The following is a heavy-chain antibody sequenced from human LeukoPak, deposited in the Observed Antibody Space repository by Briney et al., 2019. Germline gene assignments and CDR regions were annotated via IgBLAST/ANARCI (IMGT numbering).Heavy chain of an antibody. J-gene: IGHJ4*02. CDR1: GYSINSGYY. D-gene: IGHD5-24*01. CDR3: AGGWLPDKNDF. CDR2: IYHSGST. Sequence: ETLSLTCTVSGYSINSGYYWGWLRQPPGKGLEWIGSIYHSGSTYYKSFFKNRVTISVDTSKNQFSLKLSSVTAADTAVYYCAGGWLPDKNDFWGQGTLVTVSA. V-gene: IGHV4-38-2*02.